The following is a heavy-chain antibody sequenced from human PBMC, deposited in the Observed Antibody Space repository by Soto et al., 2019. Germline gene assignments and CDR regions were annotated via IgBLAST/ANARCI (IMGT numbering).Heavy chain of an antibody. CDR2: IIPIFGTA. D-gene: IGHD3-3*01. Sequence: SVKVSCKASGGTFSSYAISWVRQAPGQGLEWMGGIIPIFGTANYAQKFQGRVTITADESTSTAYMELSSLRSEDTAVYYCARRITIFSWFEPWGQGTLVTVS. CDR3: ARRITIFSWFEP. J-gene: IGHJ5*02. V-gene: IGHV1-69*13. CDR1: GGTFSSYA.